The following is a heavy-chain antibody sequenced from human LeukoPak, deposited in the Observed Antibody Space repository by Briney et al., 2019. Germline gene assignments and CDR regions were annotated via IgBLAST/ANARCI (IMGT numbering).Heavy chain of an antibody. V-gene: IGHV3-7*01. CDR2: IKQDGSEK. CDR3: AREPYWSGD. J-gene: IGHJ6*04. Sequence: GGSLRLSCAGSGFTFSNYWMSWVRQAPGKGLEWVANIKQDGSEKYFVDSVKGRFTISRDNAKNSLYLQMNNLRAEDTAVYYCAREPYWSGDWGKGTSATFSS. D-gene: IGHD2-15*01. CDR1: GFTFSNYW.